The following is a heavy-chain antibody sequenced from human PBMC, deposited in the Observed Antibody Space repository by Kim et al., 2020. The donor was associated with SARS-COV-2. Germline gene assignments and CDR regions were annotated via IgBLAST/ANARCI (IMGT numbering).Heavy chain of an antibody. CDR1: GGSVSSGSYY. J-gene: IGHJ6*02. Sequence: SETLSLTCTVSGGSVSSGSYYWSWIRQPPGKGLEWIGYIYYSGSTNYNPSLKSRVTISVDTSKNQFSVKLSSVTAADTAVYYCARLTTGVTLGGGYYYGMDVWGQGTTVTVSS. CDR2: IYYSGST. CDR3: ARLTTGVTLGGGYYYGMDV. D-gene: IGHD4-17*01. V-gene: IGHV4-61*01.